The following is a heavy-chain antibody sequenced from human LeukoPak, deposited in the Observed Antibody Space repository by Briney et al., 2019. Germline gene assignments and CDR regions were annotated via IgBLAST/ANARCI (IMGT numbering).Heavy chain of an antibody. V-gene: IGHV4-4*07. CDR1: GGSISSYY. CDR3: ARGGYCSSTSCYQGAFDI. J-gene: IGHJ3*02. Sequence: KPSETLSLTCTVSGGSISSYYWSWIRQPAGKGLEWIGRIYTSGSTNYNPSLKSRVTMSVDTSKNQFSLKLSSVTAADTAVYYCARGGYCSSTSCYQGAFDIWGQGTMVTVSS. CDR2: IYTSGST. D-gene: IGHD2-2*01.